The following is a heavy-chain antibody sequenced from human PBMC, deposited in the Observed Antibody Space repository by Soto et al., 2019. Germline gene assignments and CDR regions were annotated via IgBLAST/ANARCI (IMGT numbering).Heavy chain of an antibody. J-gene: IGHJ4*02. CDR2: IIPIFGTA. Sequence: SVKVSCKASGRTFSSYAISWVRQAPGQGLEWMGGIIPIFGTANYAQKFQGRVTITADKSTSTAYMELGSLRSEDTAVYYSANAPFEYSCSPAFDYWGQGTLVTVSS. CDR1: GRTFSSYA. V-gene: IGHV1-69*06. D-gene: IGHD6-6*01. CDR3: ANAPFEYSCSPAFDY.